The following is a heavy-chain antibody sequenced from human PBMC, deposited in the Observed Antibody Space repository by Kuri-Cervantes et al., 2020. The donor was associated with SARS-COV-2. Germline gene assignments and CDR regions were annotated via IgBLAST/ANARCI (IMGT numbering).Heavy chain of an antibody. J-gene: IGHJ4*02. CDR1: GFTFGDYA. CDR3: SRLMYGSGSYYPLSY. V-gene: IGHV3-49*03. Sequence: GGSLRLSCTASGFTFGDYAMSWFRQAPGKGLEWVGFIRSKAYGGTTEYAASVKGRSTISRDDSKSIAYLQMNSLKTEDTAVYYCSRLMYGSGSYYPLSYWGQGTLVTVSS. D-gene: IGHD3-10*01. CDR2: IRSKAYGGTT.